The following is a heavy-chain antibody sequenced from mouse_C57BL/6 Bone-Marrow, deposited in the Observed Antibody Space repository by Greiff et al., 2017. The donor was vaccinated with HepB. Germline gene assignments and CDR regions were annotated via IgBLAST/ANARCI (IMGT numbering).Heavy chain of an antibody. Sequence: VHLVESGGDLVKPGGSLKLSCAASGFTFSSYGMSWVRQTPDKRLEWVATISSGGSYTYYPDSVKGRFTISRDNAKNTLYLQMSSLKSEDTAMYYCARRGYGSSFYAMDYWGQGTSVTVSS. V-gene: IGHV5-6*01. D-gene: IGHD1-1*01. J-gene: IGHJ4*01. CDR3: ARRGYGSSFYAMDY. CDR1: GFTFSSYG. CDR2: ISSGGSYT.